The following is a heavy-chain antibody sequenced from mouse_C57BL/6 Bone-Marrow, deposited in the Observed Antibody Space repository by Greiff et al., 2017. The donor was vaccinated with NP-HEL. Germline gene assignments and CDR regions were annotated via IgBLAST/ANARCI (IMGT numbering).Heavy chain of an antibody. CDR1: GFTFSDYY. CDR3: ARGGYYGSSPHFDY. Sequence: EVKLVESEGGLVQPGSSMKLSCTASGFTFSDYYMAWVRQVPEKGLEWVANINYDGSSTYYLDSLTSRFIISRDNAKNILYLQMSSLKSEDTATYYCARGGYYGSSPHFDYWGQGTTLTVSS. CDR2: INYDGSST. J-gene: IGHJ2*01. D-gene: IGHD1-1*01. V-gene: IGHV5-16*01.